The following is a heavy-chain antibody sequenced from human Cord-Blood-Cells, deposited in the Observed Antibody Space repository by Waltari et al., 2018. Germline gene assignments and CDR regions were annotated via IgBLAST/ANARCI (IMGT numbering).Heavy chain of an antibody. V-gene: IGHV4-34*01. J-gene: IGHJ3*02. Sequence: QVQLQQWGAGLLKPSETLSLTCAVYGVSFRGYYWSWVRQPPGKGLEWSGEINHSGSTNYNPSLKSRVTISVDTSKNQFSLKLSSVTAADTAVYYCARGAWQLVRAFDIWGQGTMVTVSS. CDR3: ARGAWQLVRAFDI. CDR2: INHSGST. CDR1: GVSFRGYY. D-gene: IGHD6-6*01.